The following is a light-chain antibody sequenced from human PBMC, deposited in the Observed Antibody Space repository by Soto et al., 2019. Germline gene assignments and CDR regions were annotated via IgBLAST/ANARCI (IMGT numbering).Light chain of an antibody. CDR1: QSVRNQ. J-gene: IGKJ2*01. CDR3: QQYNDRPPQYT. CDR2: GSS. V-gene: IGKV3-15*01. Sequence: EIVMTQSPATLSVSPGERVTLSCRASQSVRNQLAWYQQKPGQSPRLLMHGSSTRAAGIPVRFSGSGYGTEFTLTISSLQSEDFAVYYCQQYNDRPPQYTFGQGTKLEI.